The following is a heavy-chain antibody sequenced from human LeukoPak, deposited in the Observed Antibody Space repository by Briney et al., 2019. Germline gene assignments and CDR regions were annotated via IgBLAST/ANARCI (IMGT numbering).Heavy chain of an antibody. CDR2: ITSDGSAT. CDR1: GFTFSGYW. J-gene: IGHJ4*02. CDR3: ARGISEAGTDY. Sequence: PGGSMRLSCAASGFTFSGYWMNSVRPVPGKVPMWASHITSDGSATGYADSVRGRINTYRDNAKNTLYLQKNSPRAEDTTVYYCARGISEAGTDYWGQGTLVTVSS. V-gene: IGHV3-74*01. D-gene: IGHD6-13*01.